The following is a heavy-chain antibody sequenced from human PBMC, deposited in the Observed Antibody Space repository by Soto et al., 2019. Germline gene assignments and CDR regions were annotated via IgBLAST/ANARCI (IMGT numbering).Heavy chain of an antibody. CDR2: IYDSGST. J-gene: IGHJ4*02. CDR1: GGSISSSSYY. Sequence: QLQLQESGPGLVKPSETLSLTCTVSGGSISSSSYYWGWIRQPPGKGLEWIGSIYDSGSTYYNPSLRSRVTMSVDPSNNQVSLKLSSVTAADTAVYYCARRPLAGAGLVSDWGQGTLVTVSS. D-gene: IGHD6-19*01. V-gene: IGHV4-39*01. CDR3: ARRPLAGAGLVSD.